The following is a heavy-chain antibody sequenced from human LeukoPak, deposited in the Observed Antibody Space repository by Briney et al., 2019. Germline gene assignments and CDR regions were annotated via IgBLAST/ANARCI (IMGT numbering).Heavy chain of an antibody. CDR2: VFYSGTT. V-gene: IGHV4-39*07. CDR1: GGSISSYY. J-gene: IGHJ4*02. D-gene: IGHD1-26*01. Sequence: PSETLSLTCTVSGGSISSYYWGWIRQPPGKGLEWIGNVFYSGTTYFNPSLKSRITISVDTSKNQFSLKLSSVTAADTAVYYCARVGRSFDYWGQGTLVTVSS. CDR3: ARVGRSFDY.